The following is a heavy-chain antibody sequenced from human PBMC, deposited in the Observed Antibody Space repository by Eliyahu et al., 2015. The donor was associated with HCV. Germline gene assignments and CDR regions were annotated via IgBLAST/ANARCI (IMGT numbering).Heavy chain of an antibody. Sequence: QVQLVQSGAEVKKPGSSVKVSCKASGGTFSSYAISWVRQAPGQGLEWMGGIIPIFGTANYAQKFQGRVTITADESTSTAYMELSSLRSEDTAVYYCARDIADGYNLIFGPFDYWGQGTLVTVSS. CDR1: GGTFSSYA. CDR3: ARDIADGYNLIFGPFDY. J-gene: IGHJ4*02. V-gene: IGHV1-69*01. CDR2: IIPIFGTA. D-gene: IGHD5-24*01.